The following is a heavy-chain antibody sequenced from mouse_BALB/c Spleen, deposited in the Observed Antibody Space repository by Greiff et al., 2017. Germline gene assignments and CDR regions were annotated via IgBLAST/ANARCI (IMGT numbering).Heavy chain of an antibody. Sequence: EVKLMESGGGLVKPGGSLKLSCAASGFTFSDYYMYWVRQTPEKRLEWVATISDGGSYTYYPDSVKGRFTISRDNAKNNLYLQMSSLKSEDTAMYYCAREGDRYDGNAMDYWGQGTSVTVSS. J-gene: IGHJ4*01. CDR1: GFTFSDYY. CDR3: AREGDRYDGNAMDY. V-gene: IGHV5-4*02. CDR2: ISDGGSYT. D-gene: IGHD2-14*01.